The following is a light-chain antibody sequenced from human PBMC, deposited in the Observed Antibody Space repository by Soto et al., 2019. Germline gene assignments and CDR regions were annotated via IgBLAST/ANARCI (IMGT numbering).Light chain of an antibody. Sequence: QSVLTQPPSASGSPGQSVTISCTGTSSDVGGYNYVSWYQQHPGKAPKLMIYEVSKRPSGVPDRFSGSKSGNTASLAISGLRSEDEADYYCAAWDDSLSGRVFGGGTKLTVL. CDR1: SSDVGGYNY. CDR3: AAWDDSLSGRV. V-gene: IGLV2-8*01. CDR2: EVS. J-gene: IGLJ3*02.